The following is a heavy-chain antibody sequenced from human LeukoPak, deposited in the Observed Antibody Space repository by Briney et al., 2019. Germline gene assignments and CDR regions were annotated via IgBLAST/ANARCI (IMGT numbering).Heavy chain of an antibody. CDR1: GLTFRIYA. CDR2: ISSSGEYT. CDR3: AKDRPNYHESDGHYYRRDGDY. Sequence: GGSLRLSCAASGLTFRIYAMSWVRQAPGKGLEWVSSISSSGEYTYYEDSVKGRFTISRDNSKNTLYLQMNSLRAEDTAIYYCAKDRPNYHESDGHYYRRDGDYWGQGTLVTVSS. V-gene: IGHV3-23*01. J-gene: IGHJ4*02. D-gene: IGHD3-22*01.